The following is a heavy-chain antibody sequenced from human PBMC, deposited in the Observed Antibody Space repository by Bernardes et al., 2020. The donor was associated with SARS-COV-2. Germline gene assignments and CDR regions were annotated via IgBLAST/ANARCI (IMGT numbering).Heavy chain of an antibody. J-gene: IGHJ5*02. V-gene: IGHV1-46*01. CDR2: INPSGGTT. Sequence: ASVKESCKASGYPFISYNMHWVRQAREQGIEWMGIINPSGGTTSYAQKFQGRVTMTRDTSTSTVYMELSSLRSEDTAVYYCARDLRTYYDILTGYRSSNWFDPWGQGTLVTVSS. CDR1: GYPFISYN. CDR3: ARDLRTYYDILTGYRSSNWFDP. D-gene: IGHD3-9*01.